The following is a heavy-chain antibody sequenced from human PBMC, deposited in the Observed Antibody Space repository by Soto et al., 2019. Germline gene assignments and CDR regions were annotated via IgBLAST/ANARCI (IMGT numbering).Heavy chain of an antibody. CDR3: ARNGSGTYYTVPDY. J-gene: IGHJ4*02. Sequence: GASVKVSCKASGYTFNNYGISWVRQAPGQGLEWMGWISTYHGYANYAQNVQGRVTMTTDTSTTTAYMELRSLRSDDTAVYYCARNGSGTYYTVPDYWGQGTLVTVSS. V-gene: IGHV1-18*04. CDR2: ISTYHGYA. CDR1: GYTFNNYG. D-gene: IGHD3-10*01.